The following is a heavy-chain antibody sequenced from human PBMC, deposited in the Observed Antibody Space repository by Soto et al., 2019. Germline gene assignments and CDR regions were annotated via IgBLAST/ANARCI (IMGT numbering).Heavy chain of an antibody. Sequence: QITLKESGPTLVKPTQTLTLTCTFSGFSLSTSGVGVGWIRQPPGKALEWLALIYWDDDKRYSPSLKSRLTITKDTSKNQVVLTMTNMDPVDTATYYCAHTQSYDYIWGSYRYGFDYWGQGTLVTVSS. J-gene: IGHJ4*02. CDR2: IYWDDDK. CDR3: AHTQSYDYIWGSYRYGFDY. CDR1: GFSLSTSGVG. V-gene: IGHV2-5*02. D-gene: IGHD3-16*02.